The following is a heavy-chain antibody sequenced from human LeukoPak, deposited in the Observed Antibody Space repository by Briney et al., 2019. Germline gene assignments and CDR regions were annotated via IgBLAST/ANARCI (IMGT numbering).Heavy chain of an antibody. Sequence: PSETLSLTCAVYGGPFSGYYWSWIRQPPGKGLEWIGEINHSGSTNYNPSLKSRVTISVDTSKNQFSLKLSSVTAADTAVYYCARVPPRLRFLENPPDYWGQGTLVTVSS. CDR1: GGPFSGYY. CDR3: ARVPPRLRFLENPPDY. CDR2: INHSGST. J-gene: IGHJ4*02. D-gene: IGHD3-3*01. V-gene: IGHV4-34*01.